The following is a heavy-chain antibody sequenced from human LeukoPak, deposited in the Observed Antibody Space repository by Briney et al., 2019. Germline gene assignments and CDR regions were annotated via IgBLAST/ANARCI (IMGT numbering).Heavy chain of an antibody. D-gene: IGHD6-19*01. CDR1: GGSFSGYY. J-gene: IGHJ2*01. CDR3: AKTVAGYWYFDL. V-gene: IGHV4-34*01. Sequence: TPSETLSLTCAVYGGSFSGYYWSWIRQPPGKGLEWIGEINHSGSTNYNPSLKSRVTISVDPSKNQFSLKLNSVTAADTAVYYCAKTVAGYWYFDLWGRGTLVTVSS. CDR2: INHSGST.